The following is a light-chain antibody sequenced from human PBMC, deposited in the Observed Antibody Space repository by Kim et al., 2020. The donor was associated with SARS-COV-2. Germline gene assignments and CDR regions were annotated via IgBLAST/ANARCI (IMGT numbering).Light chain of an antibody. J-gene: IGLJ2*01. V-gene: IGLV3-1*01. Sequence: SYELTQPPSVSVSPGQTASITCPGDKLGDKNAFWYQQKPGQSPVLVICQDTKRPSGIPERFSGSNSGNTATLTISGTQAMDEADYYCQAWDSSTVVFGGGTKLTVL. CDR2: QDT. CDR1: KLGDKN. CDR3: QAWDSSTVV.